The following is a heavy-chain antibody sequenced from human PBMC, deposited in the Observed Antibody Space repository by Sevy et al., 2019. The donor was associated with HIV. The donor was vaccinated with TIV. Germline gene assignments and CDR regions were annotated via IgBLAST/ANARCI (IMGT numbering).Heavy chain of an antibody. D-gene: IGHD2-8*01. CDR1: GFTFSKYS. Sequence: GESLKISCAASGFTFSKYSMSWIRQTPGKGLEWVSTFSFGCGKINYADSVKGRFTISRDDSRNTFYLQMNSLRAEDTAIYYRAREGCTKPHDYWGQGTVVTVSS. CDR3: AREGCTKPHDY. CDR2: FSFGCGKI. J-gene: IGHJ4*02. V-gene: IGHV3-23*01.